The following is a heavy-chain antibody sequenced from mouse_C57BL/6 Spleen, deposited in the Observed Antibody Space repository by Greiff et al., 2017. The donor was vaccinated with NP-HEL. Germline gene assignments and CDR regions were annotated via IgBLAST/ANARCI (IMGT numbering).Heavy chain of an antibody. CDR2: IYPRSGNT. Sequence: VQLQQSGAELARPGASVKLSCKASGYTFTSYGISWVKQRTGQGLEWIGEIYPRSGNTYYNEKFKGKATLTADKSSSTAYLALRSLTSEDSAVYFCARLAYGSSYGLDYWGQGTTLTVSS. CDR1: GYTFTSYG. V-gene: IGHV1-81*01. D-gene: IGHD1-1*01. CDR3: ARLAYGSSYGLDY. J-gene: IGHJ2*01.